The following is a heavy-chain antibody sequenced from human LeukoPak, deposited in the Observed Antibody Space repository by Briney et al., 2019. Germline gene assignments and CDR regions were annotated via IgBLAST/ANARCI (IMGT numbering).Heavy chain of an antibody. D-gene: IGHD6-13*01. J-gene: IGHJ6*03. CDR3: ARDFGDSGWYRGYFYYYYMDV. CDR2: IKKDGSEK. V-gene: IGHV3-7*01. CDR1: GFTFSSYW. Sequence: LPGGSLRLSCAASGFTFSSYWMSWVRQAPGKGLEWVANIKKDGSEKYYVDSVKGRFTISRDNAKNSLYLQMNSLRGEDTAVYYCARDFGDSGWYRGYFYYYYMDVWGKGTTVTISS.